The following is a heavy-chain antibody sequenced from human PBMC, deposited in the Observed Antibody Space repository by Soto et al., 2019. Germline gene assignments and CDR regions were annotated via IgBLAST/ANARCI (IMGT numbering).Heavy chain of an antibody. V-gene: IGHV1-18*01. CDR2: ISAYNGNT. J-gene: IGHJ6*02. CDR1: GYTFTSYG. CDR3: AREGVRGKDV. Sequence: GAAVKVSCKACGYTFTSYGISWVRQAPGQGLEWMGWISAYNGNTNYAQKLQGRVTMTRNTSISTAYMELSSLRSEDTAVYYCAREGVRGKDVWGQGTTVTVSS.